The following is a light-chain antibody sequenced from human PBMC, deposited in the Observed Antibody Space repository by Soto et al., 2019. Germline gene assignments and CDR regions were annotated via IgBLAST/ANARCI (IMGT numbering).Light chain of an antibody. CDR1: SSDVGGYSY. CDR2: EVS. Sequence: QSALTQPASVSGSPGQSITISCTGTSSDVGGYSYVSWYQQHPGKAPKLMIYEVSNRPSGVSNRFSGSKSGNTASLTISGLQAEDEGDYYCSSYTSGTTLFVFGTGTKVTVL. J-gene: IGLJ1*01. V-gene: IGLV2-14*01. CDR3: SSYTSGTTLFV.